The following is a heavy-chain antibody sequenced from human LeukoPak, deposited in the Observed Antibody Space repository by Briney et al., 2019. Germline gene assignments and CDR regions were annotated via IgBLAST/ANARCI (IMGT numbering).Heavy chain of an antibody. V-gene: IGHV4-59*01. CDR2: IYYSGST. CDR1: GGSISSYY. J-gene: IGHJ6*02. CDR3: ARVITIFGVTYYGMDV. Sequence: SETLSLTCTVSGGSISSYYWSWIRQPPGKGLEWTGYIYYSGSTNYNPSLKSRVTISVDTSKNQFSLKLSSVTAADTAVYYCARVITIFGVTYYGMDVWGQGTTVTVSS. D-gene: IGHD3-3*01.